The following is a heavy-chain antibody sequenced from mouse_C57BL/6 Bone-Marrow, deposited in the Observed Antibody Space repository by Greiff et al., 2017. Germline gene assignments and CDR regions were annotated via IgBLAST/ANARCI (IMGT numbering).Heavy chain of an antibody. Sequence: QVTLKECGPGILQPSQTLSLTCSFSGFSLNTFAMSVGWIRQPSGKGLEWLAHIWWDDDKYYNPALKSRLTISKDTSKNLVFLKIANVDTADTATYYCARGYYGSSSWFAYWGQGTLVTVSA. CDR3: ARGYYGSSSWFAY. D-gene: IGHD1-1*01. CDR2: IWWDDDK. V-gene: IGHV8-8*01. CDR1: GFSLNTFAMS. J-gene: IGHJ3*01.